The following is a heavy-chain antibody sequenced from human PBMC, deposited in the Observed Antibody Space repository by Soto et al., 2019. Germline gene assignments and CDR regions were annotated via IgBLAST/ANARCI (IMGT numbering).Heavy chain of an antibody. J-gene: IGHJ6*02. D-gene: IGHD2-2*01. CDR1: GFTFSSYG. CDR2: IWYDGSNK. V-gene: IGHV3-33*01. CDR3: ARDGDLGYCSSTSCYAEYYYGMDV. Sequence: PGGSLRLSCAASGFTFSSYGMHWVRQAPGKGLEWVAVIWYDGSNKYYADSVKGRFTISRDNSKNTLYLQMNSLRAEDTAVYYCARDGDLGYCSSTSCYAEYYYGMDVWGQGTTVTVS.